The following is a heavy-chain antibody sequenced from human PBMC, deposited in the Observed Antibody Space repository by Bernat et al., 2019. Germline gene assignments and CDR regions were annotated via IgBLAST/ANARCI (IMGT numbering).Heavy chain of an antibody. CDR1: GFTFSNHF. Sequence: EVQLLESGGTLGQPGGSLRLSCAASGFTFSNHFMNWVRQAPGKGLEWVSTISPNGDKTHYADSVKGRFSISRDNSKNTMSLQMNSLRAEDTAIYYYARDDYGDQGPILDVWGQGTTVTVSS. D-gene: IGHD4-17*01. CDR2: ISPNGDKT. J-gene: IGHJ3*01. V-gene: IGHV3-23*01. CDR3: ARDDYGDQGPILDV.